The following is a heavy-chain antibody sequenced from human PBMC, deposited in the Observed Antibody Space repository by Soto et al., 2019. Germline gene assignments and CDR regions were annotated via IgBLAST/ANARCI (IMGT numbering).Heavy chain of an antibody. V-gene: IGHV3-53*01. D-gene: IGHD2-2*01. J-gene: IGHJ6*02. Sequence: GGSLSLSCAASGFTVSSNCMSWVRQAPGKGLEWVSVIYSGGSTYYADSVKGRFTISRDNSKNTLYLQMNSLRAEDTAVYYCARGQLHYYYGMDVWGQGTTVTV. CDR3: ARGQLHYYYGMDV. CDR2: IYSGGST. CDR1: GFTVSSNC.